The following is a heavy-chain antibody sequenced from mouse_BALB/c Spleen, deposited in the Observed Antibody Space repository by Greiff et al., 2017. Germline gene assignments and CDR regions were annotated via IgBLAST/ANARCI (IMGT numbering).Heavy chain of an antibody. CDR2: ISYDGSN. J-gene: IGHJ4*01. CDR3: ARDGYYAMDY. Sequence: ESGPGLVKPSQSLSLTCSVTGYSITSGYYWNWIRQFPGNKLEWMGYISYDGSNNYNPSLKNRIPITRDTSKNQFFLKLNSVTTEDTATYYCARDGYYAMDYWGQGTSVTVSS. V-gene: IGHV3-6*02. CDR1: GYSITSGYY.